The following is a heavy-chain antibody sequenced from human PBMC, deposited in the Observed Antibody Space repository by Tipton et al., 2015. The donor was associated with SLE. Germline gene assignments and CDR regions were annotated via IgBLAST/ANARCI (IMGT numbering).Heavy chain of an antibody. CDR1: GGSLSSGSYY. Sequence: TLSLTCTVSGGSLSSGSYYWSWIRQPAGKGLEWIGRIYTSGSTNYNPPLKSRVTISVDTSKNQFSLKLSSVTAAETAVYYCAMISSGPLNWGQGTLVTVSS. D-gene: IGHD6-19*01. V-gene: IGHV4-61*02. CDR3: AMISSGPLN. J-gene: IGHJ4*02. CDR2: IYTSGST.